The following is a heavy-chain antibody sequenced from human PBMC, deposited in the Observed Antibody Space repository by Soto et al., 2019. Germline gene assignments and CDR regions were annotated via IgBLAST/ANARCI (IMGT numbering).Heavy chain of an antibody. CDR1: GYTFSSYG. CDR2: ISGYNSIT. CDR3: ARAFRIRDY. J-gene: IGHJ4*02. Sequence: QVQLVQSGAEVKKPGASVKVSCEASGYTFSSYGISWVRQAPGQGFEWMGWISGYNSITRYAQKFQGRVTMTTDTSPSTAYMELRSLRSDDTAVYYCARAFRIRDYWGQGTLVTVSS. V-gene: IGHV1-18*01.